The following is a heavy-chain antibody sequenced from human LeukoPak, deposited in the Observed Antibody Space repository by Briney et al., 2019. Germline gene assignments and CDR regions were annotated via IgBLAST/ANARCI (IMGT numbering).Heavy chain of an antibody. CDR1: GYTFTGYY. Sequence: GASVKVSCKASGYTFTGYYMHWVRQAPGQGLGWMGRINPNSGGTNYAQKFQGRVTMTRDTSISTAYMELSRLRSDDTAVYYCARAKGAVDHNWFDPWGQGTLVTVSS. V-gene: IGHV1-2*06. D-gene: IGHD6-19*01. CDR2: INPNSGGT. CDR3: ARAKGAVDHNWFDP. J-gene: IGHJ5*02.